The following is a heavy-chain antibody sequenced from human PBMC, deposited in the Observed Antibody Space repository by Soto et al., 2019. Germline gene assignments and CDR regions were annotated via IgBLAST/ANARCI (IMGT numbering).Heavy chain of an antibody. CDR3: ARRIATHDYFDS. CDR1: GGPMSSDPYC. Sequence: QLQLQESGPGLVKPSETLSLTCTVSGGPMSSDPYCCDCIRQTPGKGLDWIGTLCFTGNTYFSPSLKSRVTMSGDSSKKPLSVNLSTVTAADTAVYYCARRIATHDYFDSSGQGTLVTVSS. V-gene: IGHV4-39*01. J-gene: IGHJ4*02. D-gene: IGHD6-6*01. CDR2: LCFTGNT.